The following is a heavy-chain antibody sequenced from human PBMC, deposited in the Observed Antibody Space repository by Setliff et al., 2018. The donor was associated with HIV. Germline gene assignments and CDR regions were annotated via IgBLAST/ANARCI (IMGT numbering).Heavy chain of an antibody. CDR3: ARVRYMAAAALFDY. Sequence: SGGSLRLSCAASGFTFSSYWMHWVRQVPGKGLMWVSRINGDESRTDYADSVKGRFTISRDNAKNTLYLQMNSLRDEDTAVYHCARVRYMAAAALFDYWGQGTLVTVSS. CDR2: INGDESRT. D-gene: IGHD6-13*01. J-gene: IGHJ4*02. V-gene: IGHV3-74*01. CDR1: GFTFSSYW.